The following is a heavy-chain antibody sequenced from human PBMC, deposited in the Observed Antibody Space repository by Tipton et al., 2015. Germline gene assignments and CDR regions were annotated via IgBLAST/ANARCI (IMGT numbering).Heavy chain of an antibody. J-gene: IGHJ4*02. CDR3: ARGGWSGHDFDY. Sequence: TLSLTCTVSGDSINSGGHYWTWIRQHPGKGLEWIGDVYSSGSTYYNPSLKSRVTISVDTSKNQFSLKLRSVTAADTAVYYCARGGWSGHDFDYWGQGTLVTVSS. CDR1: GDSINSGGHY. D-gene: IGHD2-8*01. CDR2: VYSSGST. V-gene: IGHV4-31*03.